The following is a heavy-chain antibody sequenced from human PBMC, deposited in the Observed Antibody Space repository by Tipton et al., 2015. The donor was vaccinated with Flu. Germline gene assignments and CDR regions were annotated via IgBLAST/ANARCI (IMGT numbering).Heavy chain of an antibody. D-gene: IGHD4-11*01. CDR1: GGSIGSYY. Sequence: TLSLTCSVSGGSIGSYYWNWIRRPPGKGLEWIGNICPGSPYYNPSLRSRVPMSVARSYDQFSLRLSSVTAADTAVYYCARRTFSNYVSEPKNWFDFWGQGALVTVSS. V-gene: IGHV4-4*08. J-gene: IGHJ5*01. CDR2: ICPGSP. CDR3: ARRTFSNYVSEPKNWFDF.